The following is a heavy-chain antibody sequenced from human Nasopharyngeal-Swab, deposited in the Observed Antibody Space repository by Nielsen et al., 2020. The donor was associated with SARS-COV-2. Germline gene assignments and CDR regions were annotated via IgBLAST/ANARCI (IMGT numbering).Heavy chain of an antibody. CDR2: IIPIFGTA. CDR3: AIVEMATTPFVYYYYGMDV. D-gene: IGHD5-24*01. Sequence: WVRQAPGQGLEWMGGIIPIFGTANYAQKFQGRVTITADESTSTAYMELSSLRSEDTAVYYCAIVEMATTPFVYYYYGMDVCFQVPPLPVSS. J-gene: IGHJ6*02. V-gene: IGHV1-69*01.